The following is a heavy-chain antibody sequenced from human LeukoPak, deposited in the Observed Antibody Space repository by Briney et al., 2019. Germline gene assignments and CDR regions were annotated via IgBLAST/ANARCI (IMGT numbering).Heavy chain of an antibody. CDR2: ISAYNGNT. CDR1: GYTFTSYG. CDR3: ARAPSPYGSGSLYYYYYYMDV. D-gene: IGHD3-10*01. V-gene: IGHV1-18*01. J-gene: IGHJ6*03. Sequence: EASVKVSCKASGYTFTSYGISWVRQAPGQGLEWMGWISAYNGNTNYAQKLQGRVTMTTDTSTSTAHMELRSLRSDDTAVYYCARAPSPYGSGSLYYYYYYMDVWGKGTTVTISS.